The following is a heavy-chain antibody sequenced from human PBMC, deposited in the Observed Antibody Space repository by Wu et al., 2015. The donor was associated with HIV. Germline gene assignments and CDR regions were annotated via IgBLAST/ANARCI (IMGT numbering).Heavy chain of an antibody. D-gene: IGHD6-13*01. Sequence: QVQLVQSGAEVKKPGASVKVSCKASGYTFTSYGISWVRQAPGQGLEWMGWISAYNGNTNYAQKLQGRVTMTTDTSTSTAYMELRSLRSDDTAVYYCASNTERGSSWYSFDYVGPGNAGHPSPQ. V-gene: IGHV1-18*01. CDR2: ISAYNGNT. CDR3: ASNTERGSSWYSFDY. J-gene: IGHJ4*02. CDR1: GYTFTSYG.